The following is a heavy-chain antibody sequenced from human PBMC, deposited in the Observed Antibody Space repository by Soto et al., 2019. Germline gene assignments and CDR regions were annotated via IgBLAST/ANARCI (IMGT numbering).Heavy chain of an antibody. CDR3: ASDSSGYWARFDP. J-gene: IGHJ5*02. CDR2: IIPIFGTA. V-gene: IGHV1-69*13. D-gene: IGHD3-22*01. CDR1: GGTFSSYA. Sequence: VNVSCKASGGTFSSYAISWVRQAPGQGLEWMGGIIPIFGTANYAQKFQGRVTITADESTSTAYMELSSLRSEDTAVYYCASDSSGYWARFDPWGQGTLVTVSS.